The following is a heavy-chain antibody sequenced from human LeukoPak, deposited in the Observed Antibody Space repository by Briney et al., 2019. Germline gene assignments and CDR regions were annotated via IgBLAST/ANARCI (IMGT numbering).Heavy chain of an antibody. CDR2: INHSGST. CDR1: GGSLVGYY. CDR3: ARETTRSHWFDP. V-gene: IGHV4-34*01. J-gene: IGHJ5*02. Sequence: SETLSLTCAVYGGSLVGYYGAWFGQPPGKGLEWIGEINHSGSTNYNPSLKSRVTISVDTSKNQFSLKLSSVTAADTAVYYCARETTRSHWFDPWGQGTLVTVSS. D-gene: IGHD1-7*01.